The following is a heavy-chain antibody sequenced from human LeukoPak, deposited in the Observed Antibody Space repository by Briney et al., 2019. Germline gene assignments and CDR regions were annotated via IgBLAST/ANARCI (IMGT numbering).Heavy chain of an antibody. CDR1: GFTFSSYE. Sequence: GGSLRHACAASGFTFSSYELNWVCQAPGKRLEWVSDISSSGSTIYYADSVEGRFTISRDNAKNSLYLQMNSLRAEDTAVYYCARDRKGSDSSSWYLSGATEEGFDYWGQGTLVTVSS. CDR2: ISSSGSTI. CDR3: ARDRKGSDSSSWYLSGATEEGFDY. V-gene: IGHV3-48*03. J-gene: IGHJ4*02. D-gene: IGHD6-13*01.